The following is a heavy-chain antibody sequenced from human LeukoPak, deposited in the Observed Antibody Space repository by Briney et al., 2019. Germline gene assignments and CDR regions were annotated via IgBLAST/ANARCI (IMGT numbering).Heavy chain of an antibody. CDR1: GFTFSTYW. J-gene: IGHJ4*02. CDR2: IKEDGSEK. CDR3: AREIVGGASAFDY. V-gene: IGHV3-7*03. Sequence: GGSLRLSCAASGFTFSTYWMSWVRQAPGQGLEWVANIKEDGSEKHYMDSVKGRFTISRDNAKSSLSLQLNSLRAEDTALYYCAREIVGGASAFDYWGQGTRVTVSS. D-gene: IGHD4-23*01.